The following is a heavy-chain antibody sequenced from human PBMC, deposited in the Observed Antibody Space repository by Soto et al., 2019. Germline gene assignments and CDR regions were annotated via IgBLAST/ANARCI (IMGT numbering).Heavy chain of an antibody. Sequence: GASVKVSCKASGGTFSSYAISWVRQAPGPGLEWMGGIIPIFGTANYAQKFQGGVTITADKSTSTAYMELSSLRSEDTAVYYCASYCSGGSCPYDEYFQHWGQGARVTVSS. CDR3: ASYCSGGSCPYDEYFQH. CDR2: IIPIFGTA. CDR1: GGTFSSYA. J-gene: IGHJ1*01. D-gene: IGHD2-15*01. V-gene: IGHV1-69*06.